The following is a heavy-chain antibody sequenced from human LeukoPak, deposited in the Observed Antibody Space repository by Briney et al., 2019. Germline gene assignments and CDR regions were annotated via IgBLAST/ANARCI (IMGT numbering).Heavy chain of an antibody. D-gene: IGHD5-18*01. Sequence: GASVKVSCKASGGTFSSYAISWVRQAPGQGLEWMGGIIPIFGTANYAQKFQGRVTITADKSTSTAYMELSSLRSEDTAVYYCASPEGYSYGTFDYWGQGTLVTASS. CDR3: ASPEGYSYGTFDY. CDR2: IIPIFGTA. V-gene: IGHV1-69*06. CDR1: GGTFSSYA. J-gene: IGHJ4*02.